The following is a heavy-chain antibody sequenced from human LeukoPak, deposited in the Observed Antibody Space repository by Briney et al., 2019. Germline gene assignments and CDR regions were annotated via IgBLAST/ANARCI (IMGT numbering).Heavy chain of an antibody. CDR1: GFTFSSYW. Sequence: GGSLRLSCAASGFTFSSYWMHWDRQAPGKGLVWVSRINSDGSSTSYADSVKGRFTISRDDAKNTLYLQMNSLRAEDTAVHYCARNDRNYYGSETYMFDYWGQGTLVTVSS. CDR3: ARNDRNYYGSETYMFDY. D-gene: IGHD3-10*01. V-gene: IGHV3-74*01. J-gene: IGHJ4*02. CDR2: INSDGSST.